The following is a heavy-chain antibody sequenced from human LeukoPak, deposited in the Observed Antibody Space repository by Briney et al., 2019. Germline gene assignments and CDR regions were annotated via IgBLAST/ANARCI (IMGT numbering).Heavy chain of an antibody. V-gene: IGHV3-73*01. CDR2: IRSKANSYAT. D-gene: IGHD2-15*01. CDR3: CYCSGGSCNNDAFNI. J-gene: IGHJ3*02. CDR1: GFTLSGSA. Sequence: GGSLRLSCAASGFTLSGSALHWVRQASGKGLEWVGRIRSKANSYATTYAASVKGRFTISRDDSKNTAYLQMNSLKTEDTAVYYCCYCSGGSCNNDAFNIWGQGTMVTVSS.